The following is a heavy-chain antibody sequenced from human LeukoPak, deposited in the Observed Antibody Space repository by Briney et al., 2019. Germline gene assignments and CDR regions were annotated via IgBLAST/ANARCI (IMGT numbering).Heavy chain of an antibody. CDR2: ISSSSSYT. J-gene: IGHJ4*02. D-gene: IGHD6-19*01. Sequence: PGGPLRLSCAASGFTFSDYYMSWIRQAPGKGLEWVSYISSSSSYTNYADSVKGRFTISRDNAKNSLYLQMNSLRAEDTAVYYCARRGEGSGWSYHFDYWGQGTLVTVSS. V-gene: IGHV3-11*03. CDR1: GFTFSDYY. CDR3: ARRGEGSGWSYHFDY.